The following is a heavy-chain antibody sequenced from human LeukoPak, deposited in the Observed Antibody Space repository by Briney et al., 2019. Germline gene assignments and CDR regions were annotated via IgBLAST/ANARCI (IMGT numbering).Heavy chain of an antibody. CDR3: ARDQYSSSWSRTFDY. D-gene: IGHD6-13*01. CDR2: INPNSGGT. CDR1: GYTFTGYY. J-gene: IGHJ4*02. V-gene: IGHV1-2*02. Sequence: ASVKVSCKASGYTFTGYYMHWVRQAPGQGLEWMGWINPNSGGTNYAQKFQGRVTMTRDTSISTAYMELSRLRSDDTAVYYCARDQYSSSWSRTFDYWGQGILVTVSS.